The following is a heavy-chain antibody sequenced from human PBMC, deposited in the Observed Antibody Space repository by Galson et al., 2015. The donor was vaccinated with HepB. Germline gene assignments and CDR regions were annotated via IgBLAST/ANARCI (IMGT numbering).Heavy chain of an antibody. CDR3: AREGVIAARRRVGY. J-gene: IGHJ4*02. Sequence: TLSLTCAVYGGSFSGYYWSWIRQPPGKGLEWIGEINHSGSTNYNPSLKSRVTISGDTSKNQFSLKLSSVTAADTAVYYCAREGVIAARRRVGYWGQGTLVTVSS. CDR1: GGSFSGYY. V-gene: IGHV4-34*01. D-gene: IGHD6-6*01. CDR2: INHSGST.